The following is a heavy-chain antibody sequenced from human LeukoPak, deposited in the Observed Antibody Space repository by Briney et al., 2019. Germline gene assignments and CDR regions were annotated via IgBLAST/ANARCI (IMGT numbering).Heavy chain of an antibody. V-gene: IGHV1-18*01. CDR2: ISAYNGNT. CDR3: ARDPCANGDCYFDF. Sequence: ASVKVSCKASGYTFTNYGISWVRQAPGQGLEWMGWISAYNGNTNYAQKLQGRVTMTTDTSTSTAYMELRSLRSDDTAVYYCARDPCANGDCYFDFWGQGTLVTVSS. J-gene: IGHJ4*02. CDR1: GYTFTNYG. D-gene: IGHD2-8*01.